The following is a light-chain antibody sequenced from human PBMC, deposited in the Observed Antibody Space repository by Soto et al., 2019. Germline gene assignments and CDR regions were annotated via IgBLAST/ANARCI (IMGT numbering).Light chain of an antibody. CDR2: EGS. CDR1: SSDVGSYNI. Sequence: QSVLTQPASVSGAPGQSITISCTGTSSDVGSYNIVSWYQQHPGKDPKLMIYEGSKRPSGVSNRVSGSKSGNTAPLTVSGLQAEDEADYYCCSYAESNTLIFGGGTKLTVL. CDR3: CSYAESNTLI. V-gene: IGLV2-23*01. J-gene: IGLJ2*01.